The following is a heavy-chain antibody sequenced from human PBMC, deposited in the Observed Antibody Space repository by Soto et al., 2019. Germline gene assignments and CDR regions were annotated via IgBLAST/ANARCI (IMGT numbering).Heavy chain of an antibody. J-gene: IGHJ4*02. CDR1: GYTFTGYY. D-gene: IGHD3-3*01. V-gene: IGHV1-2*02. Sequence: ASVKVSCKASGYTFTGYYMHWVRQAPGQGLEWMGWINPNSGGTNYAQKFQGRVTMTRDTSISTAYMELSRLRSDDTAVYYCASRQVWRVGPYTDYWGQGTLVTVSS. CDR3: ASRQVWRVGPYTDY. CDR2: INPNSGGT.